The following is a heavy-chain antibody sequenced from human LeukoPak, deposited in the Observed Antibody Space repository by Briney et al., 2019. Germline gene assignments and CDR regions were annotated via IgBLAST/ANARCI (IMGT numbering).Heavy chain of an antibody. CDR1: GGSFSGYY. Sequence: PSETLSLTCAVYGGSFSGYYWSWIRQPPGKGLEWIGEINHSGSTNYNPSLKSRVTISVDTSKNQFSLKLSSVTAADTAVYYCARRSRDDYNYVYYFDYWGQGTLVTVSS. CDR2: INHSGST. CDR3: ARRSRDDYNYVYYFDY. J-gene: IGHJ4*02. D-gene: IGHD5-24*01. V-gene: IGHV4-34*01.